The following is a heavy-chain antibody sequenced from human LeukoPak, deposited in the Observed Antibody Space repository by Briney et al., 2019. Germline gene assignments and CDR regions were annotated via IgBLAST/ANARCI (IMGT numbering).Heavy chain of an antibody. J-gene: IGHJ4*02. CDR3: AKDWTTVVTPKGYYFDS. Sequence: GGSLRLSCAASGFSFNNYAMSWVRQASGKGLEWVSAISTTGGSTYYADSVKGRFTISRDNSKNTLSLQMDSLRVEDTAVYYCAKDWTTVVTPKGYYFDSWGQGTLVTVSS. V-gene: IGHV3-23*01. CDR1: GFSFNNYA. D-gene: IGHD4-23*01. CDR2: ISTTGGST.